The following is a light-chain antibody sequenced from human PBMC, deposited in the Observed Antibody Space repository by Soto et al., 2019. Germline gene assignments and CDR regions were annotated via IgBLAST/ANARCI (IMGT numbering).Light chain of an antibody. CDR2: GAS. V-gene: IGKV3-15*01. Sequence: EIVMTQSPATLSVSPGERATLSCRASQNLSRYFLAWYQHKPGQAPRLLIYGASTRATGIPARFSGSGSGTEFTLTISSLQSEDFAVYYCQQYNNWPAITLGQETRLKIK. J-gene: IGKJ5*01. CDR3: QQYNNWPAIT. CDR1: QNLSRY.